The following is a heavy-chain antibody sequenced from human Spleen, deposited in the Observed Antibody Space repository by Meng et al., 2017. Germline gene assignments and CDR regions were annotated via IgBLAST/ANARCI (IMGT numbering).Heavy chain of an antibody. CDR2: IYHTGTT. V-gene: IGHV4-38-2*02. J-gene: IGHJ4*02. CDR1: GYSISSGYY. Sequence: SEMSLTCTVSGYSISSGYYWGWIRQPPGKGLEWIGSIYHTGTTYYNPSLKSRVTISVDTSKNQFSLKLSSVTAADTAVYFCAREVGASPDYWGQGTLVTVSS. D-gene: IGHD2-2*01. CDR3: AREVGASPDY.